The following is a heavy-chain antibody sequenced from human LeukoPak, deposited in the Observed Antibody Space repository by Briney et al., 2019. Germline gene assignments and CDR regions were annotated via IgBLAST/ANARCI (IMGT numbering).Heavy chain of an antibody. CDR2: IIPIFGTA. CDR1: GGTFSSYA. Sequence: ASVKVSCKASGGTFSSYAISWVRQAPGHGLEWMGRIIPIFGTANYAQKFQGRVTITTDESTSTAYMELSSLRSEDTAAYYCATPREIQRGYSGYDYDYWGQGTLVTVSS. J-gene: IGHJ4*02. V-gene: IGHV1-69*05. CDR3: ATPREIQRGYSGYDYDY. D-gene: IGHD5-12*01.